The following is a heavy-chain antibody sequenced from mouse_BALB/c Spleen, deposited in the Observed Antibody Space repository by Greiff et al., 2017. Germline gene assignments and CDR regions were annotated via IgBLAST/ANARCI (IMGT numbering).Heavy chain of an antibody. D-gene: IGHD1-1*01. CDR2: IWAGGST. CDR1: GFSLTSYG. V-gene: IGHV2-9*02. CDR3: AREDFTTPTYFDY. J-gene: IGHJ2*01. Sequence: QVQLQQSGPGLVAPSQSLSITCTVSGFSLTSYGVHWVRQPPGKGLEWLGVIWAGGSTTYNSALMSRLSISKDNSKSQVFLKMNSLQTDDTAMYYCAREDFTTPTYFDYWGQGTTLTVSS.